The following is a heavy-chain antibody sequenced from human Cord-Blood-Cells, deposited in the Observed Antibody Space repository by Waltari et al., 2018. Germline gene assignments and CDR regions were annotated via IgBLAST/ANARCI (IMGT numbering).Heavy chain of an antibody. CDR3: ARDSGNWYFDL. D-gene: IGHD1-26*01. CDR2: IYYSGST. V-gene: IGHV4-61*01. CDR1: GGSVSSGSYY. Sequence: QVQLQESGPGLVKPSETLSLTCTVSGGSVSSGSYYWSWIRQPPGKGLEWIGYIYYSGSTNYNPPLESRVTISVDTSKNQFPLKLSSVTAADTAVYYCARDSGNWYFDLWGRGTLVTVSS. J-gene: IGHJ2*01.